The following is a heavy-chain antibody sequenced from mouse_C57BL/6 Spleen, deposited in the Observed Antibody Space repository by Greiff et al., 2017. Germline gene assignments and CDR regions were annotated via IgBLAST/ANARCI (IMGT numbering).Heavy chain of an antibody. Sequence: VKLMESGPELVKPGASVKISCKASGYAFSSSWMNWVKQRPGKGLEWIGRIYPGDGDTNYNGKFKGKATLTADKSSSTAYMQLSSLTSEDSAVYFCARKENYGSSYAMDYWGQGTSVTVSS. CDR2: IYPGDGDT. CDR1: GYAFSSSW. J-gene: IGHJ4*01. CDR3: ARKENYGSSYAMDY. D-gene: IGHD1-1*01. V-gene: IGHV1-82*01.